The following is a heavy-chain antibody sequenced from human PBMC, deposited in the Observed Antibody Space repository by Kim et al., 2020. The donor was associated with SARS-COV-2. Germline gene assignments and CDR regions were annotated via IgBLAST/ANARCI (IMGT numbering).Heavy chain of an antibody. CDR3: VRHSNGSGLR. Sequence: SETLSLMCTVSGDSISSSTNYYWGWIRQPPGKGLEWIGSIYYSGTTFYNPSLESRVTISVDASKNQFSLRLNSVTAADTAEFYCVRHSNGSGLRWGQGTL. J-gene: IGHJ4*02. CDR2: IYYSGTT. CDR1: GDSISSSTNYY. D-gene: IGHD3-10*01. V-gene: IGHV4-39*01.